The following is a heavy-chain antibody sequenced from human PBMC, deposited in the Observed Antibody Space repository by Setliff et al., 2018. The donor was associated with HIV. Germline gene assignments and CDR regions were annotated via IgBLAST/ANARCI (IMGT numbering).Heavy chain of an antibody. V-gene: IGHV4-59*11. CDR2: IYYSGST. J-gene: IGHJ4*02. Sequence: PSETLSLTCTVSGGSISSHYWSWIRQPPGKGLEWIGSIYYSGSTNYNPSFKSRVTISVDTSKNQFSLKLSSVTAADTAVYYCARYSGIAVNDWGQGTLVTVSS. CDR1: GGSISSHY. CDR3: ARYSGIAVND. D-gene: IGHD6-19*01.